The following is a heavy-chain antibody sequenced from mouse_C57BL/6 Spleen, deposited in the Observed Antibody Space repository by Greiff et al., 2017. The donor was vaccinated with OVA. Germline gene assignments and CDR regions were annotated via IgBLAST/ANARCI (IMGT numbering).Heavy chain of an antibody. Sequence: QVQLQQSGPGLVQPSQCLYITCTASGFTLTSYGVHWVRQSPGKGLEWLGVIWSGGSIDYNAAFKSRQNIRKDNAKSQVFFKMNALQAEDTAIYYCASPYYGSSLWDFDVWGTGTTVTVSS. CDR1: GFTLTSYG. D-gene: IGHD1-1*01. CDR3: ASPYYGSSLWDFDV. J-gene: IGHJ1*03. V-gene: IGHV2-2*01. CDR2: IWSGGSI.